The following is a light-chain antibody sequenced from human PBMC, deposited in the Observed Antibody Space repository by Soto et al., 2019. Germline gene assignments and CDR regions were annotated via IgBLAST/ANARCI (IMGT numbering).Light chain of an antibody. V-gene: IGKV1-39*01. J-gene: IGKJ1*01. CDR2: TAS. CDR1: QPISDY. CDR3: QQSYNTPRT. Sequence: DIQMTQSPSSLSASVGDRVTITCRTSQPISDYLNWYQQKPGKAPSLLIYTASSLQTGVPSRFSGSGSGTHFNITSSSLQPEDFATYYCQQSYNTPRTFGQGTKVEIK.